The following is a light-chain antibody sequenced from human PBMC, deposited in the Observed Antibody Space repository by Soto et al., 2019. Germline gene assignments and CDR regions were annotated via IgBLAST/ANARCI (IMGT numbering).Light chain of an antibody. Sequence: EIVLTQSPGTLSLSPGEGATLSCRASQTVKNNYLAWYQQRRGLAPRLLVYGASGRATGIPDRFSGSGSGTDFTLTITRLEPEDFAVYYCQQYGTSPLTFGGGTKVEIK. CDR2: GAS. CDR1: QTVKNNY. J-gene: IGKJ4*02. V-gene: IGKV3-20*01. CDR3: QQYGTSPLT.